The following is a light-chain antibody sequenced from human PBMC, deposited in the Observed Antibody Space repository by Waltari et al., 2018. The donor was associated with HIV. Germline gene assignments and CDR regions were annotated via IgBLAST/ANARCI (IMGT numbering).Light chain of an antibody. J-gene: IGLJ3*02. CDR1: SRYVSASKY. CDR2: GVN. V-gene: IGLV2-11*01. Sequence: QSALNQPRSVSGSPGQSVTIPCTAASRYVSASKYVSWYQHHPGKAPKLILFGVNKRPSGVPDRFSGSTSGNTASLTITGLQADDEAHYYCCSYAGTSINWVFGGGTMLTVL. CDR3: CSYAGTSINWV.